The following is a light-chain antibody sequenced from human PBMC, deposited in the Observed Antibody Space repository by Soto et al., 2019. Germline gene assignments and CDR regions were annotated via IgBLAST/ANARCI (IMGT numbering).Light chain of an antibody. J-gene: IGKJ1*01. CDR3: QQYGSSPQT. V-gene: IGKV3-20*01. CDR2: DAS. CDR1: QSVSSY. Sequence: EIVLTQSPSTLALSPGERAPLSCRASQSVSSYLAWYQQKPGQAPRLLIYDASTRATAIPERSSGSGSGTDFTLTISRLEPEDVAVYYCQQYGSSPQTFGQGTKVDIK.